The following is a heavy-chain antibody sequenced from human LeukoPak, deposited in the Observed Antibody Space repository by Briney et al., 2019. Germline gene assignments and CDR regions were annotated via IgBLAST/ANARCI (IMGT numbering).Heavy chain of an antibody. D-gene: IGHD4-11*01. Sequence: GASVKVSCKASGGTFSSYAISWVRQAPGQGLEWMGGIIPIFGTANYAQKFQGRVTITTDESTSTAYMELSSLRSEDTAVYYCARHDYSNGYYFDYWGQGTLVTVSS. V-gene: IGHV1-69*05. J-gene: IGHJ4*02. CDR1: GGTFSSYA. CDR2: IIPIFGTA. CDR3: ARHDYSNGYYFDY.